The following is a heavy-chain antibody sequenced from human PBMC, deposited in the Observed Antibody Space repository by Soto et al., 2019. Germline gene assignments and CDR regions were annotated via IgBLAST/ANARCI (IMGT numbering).Heavy chain of an antibody. J-gene: IGHJ5*02. Sequence: SETLSLTCTVSGGSVSSGSYYWSWIRQPPGKGLEWIGYIYYSGSTNYNPSLKSRVTISVDTSKNQFSLKLSSVTAADTAVYYCARSGLWAARTGWIDPWGQGTLVTVSS. CDR3: ARSGLWAARTGWIDP. D-gene: IGHD6-6*01. CDR2: IYYSGST. V-gene: IGHV4-61*01. CDR1: GGSVSSGSYY.